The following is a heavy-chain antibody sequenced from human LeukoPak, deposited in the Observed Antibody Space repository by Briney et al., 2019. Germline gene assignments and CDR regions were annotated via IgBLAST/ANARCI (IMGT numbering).Heavy chain of an antibody. CDR3: ARGYGLRGLFDY. V-gene: IGHV1-2*06. J-gene: IGHJ4*02. CDR1: GYTFTGYY. CDR2: INPNSGGT. D-gene: IGHD3-10*01. Sequence: GASVKVSCKASGYTFTGYYMHWVRQAPGQGLEWMGRINPNSGGTNYAQKFQGRVTMTRDTSNSTAYMELSRLRSDDTAVYYCARGYGLRGLFDYWGQGTLVTVSS.